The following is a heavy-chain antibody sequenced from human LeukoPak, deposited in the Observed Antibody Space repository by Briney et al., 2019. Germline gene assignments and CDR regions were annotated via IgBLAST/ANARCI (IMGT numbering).Heavy chain of an antibody. D-gene: IGHD2-15*01. V-gene: IGHV1-2*06. CDR3: ARGTDCSGGSCLDY. J-gene: IGHJ4*02. CDR1: GYTFTGNF. Sequence: ASVKVSCKASGYTFTGNFMHWVRQAHGQGIEWRGLINPVSGGANYAQKFQGRVTMTRDTSISTAYMELSRLRSDDTAVYYCARGTDCSGGSCLDYWGQGTLVTVSS. CDR2: INPVSGGA.